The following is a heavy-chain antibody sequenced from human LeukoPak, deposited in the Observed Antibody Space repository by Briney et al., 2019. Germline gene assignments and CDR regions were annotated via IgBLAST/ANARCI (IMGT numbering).Heavy chain of an antibody. Sequence: GESLKISCKGSGYTFTSFWIGWVRQMPGKGLEWMGIIYPGDSDTRYGPSFQGQVTISVDKSINTAYLQWSSLKASDTAVYYCARGGPSYALDYWGQGTLVTVSS. J-gene: IGHJ4*02. D-gene: IGHD2-2*01. CDR2: IYPGDSDT. V-gene: IGHV5-51*01. CDR3: ARGGPSYALDY. CDR1: GYTFTSFW.